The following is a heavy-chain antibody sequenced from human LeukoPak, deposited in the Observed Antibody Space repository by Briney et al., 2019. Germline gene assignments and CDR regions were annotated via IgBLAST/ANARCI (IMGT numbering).Heavy chain of an antibody. V-gene: IGHV3-48*03. J-gene: IGHJ4*02. CDR1: GFTLSSFE. CDR3: ARGAGGYFDY. D-gene: IGHD3-10*01. Sequence: PGGSLRLSCAASGFTLSSFEMNWVRQAPGKGLEWVSYISSSSSSIYYGDSVKGRFTISRDNAKNSLYLQMNSLRAEDTAVYHCARGAGGYFDYWGQGTLVTVSS. CDR2: ISSSSSSI.